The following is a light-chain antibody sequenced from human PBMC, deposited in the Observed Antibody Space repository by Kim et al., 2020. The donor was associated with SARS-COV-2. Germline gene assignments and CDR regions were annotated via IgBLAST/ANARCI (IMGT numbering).Light chain of an antibody. V-gene: IGLV1-44*01. CDR1: RSNIGSNT. CDR2: SNN. CDR3: AAWDDSLNVVV. Sequence: GQRVTISCSGSRSNIGSNTVNCYQQLPGTAPKLLIYSNNQRPSGVPDRFSGSKSGTSASLAISGLQSEDEADYYCAAWDDSLNVVVFGGGTQLTVL. J-gene: IGLJ2*01.